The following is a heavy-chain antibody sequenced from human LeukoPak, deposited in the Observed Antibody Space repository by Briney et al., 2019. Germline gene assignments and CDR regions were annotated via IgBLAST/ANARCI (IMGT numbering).Heavy chain of an antibody. V-gene: IGHV4-34*01. J-gene: IGHJ4*02. CDR1: GGSFSGYY. Sequence: SETLSLTCAVYGGSFSGYYWSWIRQPPGKGLEWIGEINHSGSTNYNPSLKGRVTISVDTSKNQFSLKLSSVTAADTAVYYCARGYVLIRYWGQGTLVTVSP. D-gene: IGHD2-8*01. CDR3: ARGYVLIRY. CDR2: INHSGST.